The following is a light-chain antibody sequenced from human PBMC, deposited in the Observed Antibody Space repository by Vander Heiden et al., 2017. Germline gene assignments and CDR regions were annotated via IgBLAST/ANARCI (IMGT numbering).Light chain of an antibody. CDR1: QSVSSN. V-gene: IGKV3-15*01. Sequence: EIVMTQSPATLSVSPGERATLPCRASQSVSSNLAWYQQKPGQAPRLLIYGASTMDTGIPARFSGSGSGTEFTLTISSLQSEDFAVYYCQQYNNWPPWTFGQGTKVEIK. CDR3: QQYNNWPPWT. J-gene: IGKJ1*01. CDR2: GAS.